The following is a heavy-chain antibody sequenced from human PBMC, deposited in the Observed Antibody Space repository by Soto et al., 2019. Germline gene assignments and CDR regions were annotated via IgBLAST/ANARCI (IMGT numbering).Heavy chain of an antibody. J-gene: IGHJ6*02. D-gene: IGHD1-26*01. CDR1: GYTFTGYY. CDR2: INPNSGGT. V-gene: IGHV1-2*02. CDR3: ARVYRDFDYYGMDV. Sequence: ASVKVSCKASGYTFTGYYMHWVRQAPGQGLEWMGWINPNSGGTNYAQKFQGRVTMTRDTSISTAYMELGRLRSDDTAVYYCARVYRDFDYYGMDVWGQGTTVTVS.